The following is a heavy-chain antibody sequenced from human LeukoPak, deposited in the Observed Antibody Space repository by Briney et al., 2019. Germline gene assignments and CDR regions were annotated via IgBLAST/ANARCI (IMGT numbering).Heavy chain of an antibody. Sequence: PGGSLRLSCAASGFTVSSNYMSWVRQAPGKGLERGSVIYSGGSTYYTDSVKCRFTISRDNSKNTLYLQMNSLRAEDTAVYYCAAQYCSSTSCYFGYWGQGTLVTVSS. D-gene: IGHD2-2*01. V-gene: IGHV3-66*01. CDR2: IYSGGST. CDR1: GFTVSSNY. J-gene: IGHJ4*02. CDR3: AAQYCSSTSCYFGY.